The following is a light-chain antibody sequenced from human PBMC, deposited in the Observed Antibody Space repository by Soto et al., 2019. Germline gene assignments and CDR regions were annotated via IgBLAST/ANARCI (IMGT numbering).Light chain of an antibody. CDR2: EVN. V-gene: IGLV2-8*01. Sequence: QSALTQPPSASGSPGQSITISCTGTSSDIGAYNFVSWYQQHPGKAPKLLISEVNKRPSGVPDRFSGSKSDNTASLTVSGLQDDDEADDYCVSYSGTDHYIFGGGTKLTVL. CDR3: VSYSGTDHYI. J-gene: IGLJ2*01. CDR1: SSDIGAYNF.